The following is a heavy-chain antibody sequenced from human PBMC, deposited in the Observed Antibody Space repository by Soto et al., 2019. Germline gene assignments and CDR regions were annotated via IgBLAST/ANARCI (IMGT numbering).Heavy chain of an antibody. V-gene: IGHV1-69*13. CDR3: ARGPPRYPAGFDD. Sequence: GSSVKVSCKASGGTFSSYAISWVRQAPGQGLEWMGGIIPIFGTANYAQKFQGRVTITADESTSAAYVELRSLRSEATAVYYCARGPPRYPAGFDDWGQGGLVDVSS. J-gene: IGHJ4*02. CDR1: GGTFSSYA. D-gene: IGHD3-16*01. CDR2: IIPIFGTA.